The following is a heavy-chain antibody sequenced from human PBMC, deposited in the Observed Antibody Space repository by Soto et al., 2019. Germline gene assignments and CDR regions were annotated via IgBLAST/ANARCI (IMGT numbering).Heavy chain of an antibody. J-gene: IGHJ3*02. CDR3: ARTRGPHYGSGSYDAFDI. V-gene: IGHV5-51*01. CDR1: GYSFTSYW. D-gene: IGHD3-10*01. Sequence: PGESLKISCKGSGYSFTSYWIGWIRKMPGKGLEWMGIIYPGDSDTRYSPSLQGQVTISADKSISTAYLQWSSLKASDTAMYYCARTRGPHYGSGSYDAFDIWGQGTMVTVSS. CDR2: IYPGDSDT.